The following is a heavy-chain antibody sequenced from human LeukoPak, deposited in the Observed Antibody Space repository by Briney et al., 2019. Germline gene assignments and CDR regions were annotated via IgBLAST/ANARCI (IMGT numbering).Heavy chain of an antibody. CDR1: GFTFSSYA. J-gene: IGHJ3*01. Sequence: GGSLRLSCAASGFTFSSYAMSWVRQAPGKGLEWVSAISGSGGTTYYADSVKGRFTISRDNSKNTLYLQMNSLRAEDTAIYFCARDWETLTYYDSSGQEYWGKGTMVTVSS. CDR2: ISGSGGTT. CDR3: ARDWETLTYYDSSGQEY. V-gene: IGHV3-23*01. D-gene: IGHD3-22*01.